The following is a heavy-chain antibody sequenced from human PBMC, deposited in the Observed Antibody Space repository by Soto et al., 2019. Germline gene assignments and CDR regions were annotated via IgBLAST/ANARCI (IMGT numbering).Heavy chain of an antibody. CDR1: GFTFSSYS. D-gene: IGHD3-22*01. Sequence: PGGSLRLSCAASGFTFSSYSMNWVRQAPGKGLEWVSSISSSSSYIYYADSVKGRFTISRDNAKNSLYLKMNSLRAEDTAVYYCARVRHYDISGYYYGHPDYWGQGTLVTVSA. J-gene: IGHJ4*02. CDR2: ISSSSSYI. V-gene: IGHV3-21*01. CDR3: ARVRHYDISGYYYGHPDY.